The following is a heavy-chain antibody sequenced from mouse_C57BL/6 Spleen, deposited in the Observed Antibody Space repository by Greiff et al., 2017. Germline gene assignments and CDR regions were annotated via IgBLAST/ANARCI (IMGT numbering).Heavy chain of an antibody. Sequence: QVQLQQSGAELAKPGASVKLSCKASGYTFTSYWMHWVKQRPGQGLEWIGYINPSSGYTKYNQKFKDKATLTADKSSSTAYMQLSSLTYDDSAVYYCAKQNYGSSYGNYFDYWGQGTTLTGSS. CDR2: INPSSGYT. CDR1: GYTFTSYW. J-gene: IGHJ2*01. V-gene: IGHV1-7*01. D-gene: IGHD1-1*01. CDR3: AKQNYGSSYGNYFDY.